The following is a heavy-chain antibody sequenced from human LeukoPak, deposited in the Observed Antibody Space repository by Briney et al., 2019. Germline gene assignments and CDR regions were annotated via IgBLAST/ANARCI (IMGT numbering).Heavy chain of an antibody. CDR2: ISDDGSNK. Sequence: GGSPRLSCAASGFTFSSYGMGWVRQAPGKGLEWVAGISDDGSNKYYADSVKGRFTISRDNSKNTLYLQMNSLRAEDTAVYYCARGQVLRFLEWLYYFDYWGQGTLVTVSS. CDR1: GFTFSSYG. CDR3: ARGQVLRFLEWLYYFDY. V-gene: IGHV3-30-3*01. J-gene: IGHJ4*02. D-gene: IGHD3-3*01.